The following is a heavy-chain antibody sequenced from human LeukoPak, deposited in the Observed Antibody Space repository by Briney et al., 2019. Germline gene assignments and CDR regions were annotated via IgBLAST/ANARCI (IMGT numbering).Heavy chain of an antibody. CDR1: GGSISSSSYY. CDR2: IYYSGST. D-gene: IGHD4-17*01. CDR3: ASYRLDYAIDY. Sequence: SETLSLTCTVSGGSISSSSYYWGWIRQPPGKGLEWIGSIYYSGSTYYNPSLKSRVTISVDTSKNQFSLKLSSVTAADTAVYYCASYRLDYAIDYWGQGTLVTVSS. J-gene: IGHJ4*02. V-gene: IGHV4-39*07.